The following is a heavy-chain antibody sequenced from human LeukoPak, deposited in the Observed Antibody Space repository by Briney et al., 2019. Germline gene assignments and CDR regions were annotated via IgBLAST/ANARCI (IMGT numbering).Heavy chain of an antibody. CDR3: AKNRGTYGSGSYYISVFDY. J-gene: IGHJ4*02. V-gene: IGHV3-23*01. D-gene: IGHD3-10*01. CDR1: GFTFSSYG. CDR2: ISSSDGHT. Sequence: GRSLRLSCAASGFTFSSYGMSWARQAPGKGLEWVSAISSSDGHTYYADSVKGRFTISRDNSKNTPYLQMNSLSAEDTAVYYCAKNRGTYGSGSYYISVFDYWGQGTLVTVSS.